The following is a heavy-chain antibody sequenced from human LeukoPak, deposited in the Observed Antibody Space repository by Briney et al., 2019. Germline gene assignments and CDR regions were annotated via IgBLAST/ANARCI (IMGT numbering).Heavy chain of an antibody. CDR3: ARGGGLDV. J-gene: IGHJ6*02. Sequence: GGSLRLPCAVSGCTFSSYWMNWARQAPGKGLEWVASINHNGNVNYYVDSVKGRFTISRDNAKNSLYLQMSNLRAEDTAVYFCARGGGLDVWGQGATVTVSS. D-gene: IGHD3-16*01. CDR2: INHNGNVN. CDR1: GCTFSSYW. V-gene: IGHV3-7*03.